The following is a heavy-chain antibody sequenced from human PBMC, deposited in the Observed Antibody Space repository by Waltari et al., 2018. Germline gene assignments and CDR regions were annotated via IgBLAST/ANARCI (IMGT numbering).Heavy chain of an antibody. Sequence: EVQLVESGGGLVKPGGSLRLSCAASGFTFSSYSMNWVRQAPGKGLDWVSSISSSSSYIYYADSVKGRFTISRDNAKNSLYLQMNSLRAEDTAVYYCARDMGGYYYSDYWGQGTLVTISS. D-gene: IGHD3-10*01. CDR3: ARDMGGYYYSDY. CDR2: ISSSSSYI. CDR1: GFTFSSYS. V-gene: IGHV3-21*01. J-gene: IGHJ4*02.